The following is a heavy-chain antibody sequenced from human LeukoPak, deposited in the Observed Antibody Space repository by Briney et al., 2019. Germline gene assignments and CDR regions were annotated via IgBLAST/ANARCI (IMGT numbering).Heavy chain of an antibody. V-gene: IGHV3-23*01. Sequence: PGGSLRLSCAASGFTFSNYAMTWVRQAPGKGLEWVSGISGSGSSTYYADSVKGRFTISRDNAKNTLYLQMNSLRAEDTAVYYCSRDLRGRDDYWGQGILVIVSS. CDR1: GFTFSNYA. J-gene: IGHJ4*02. CDR3: SRDLRGRDDY. D-gene: IGHD5-24*01. CDR2: ISGSGSST.